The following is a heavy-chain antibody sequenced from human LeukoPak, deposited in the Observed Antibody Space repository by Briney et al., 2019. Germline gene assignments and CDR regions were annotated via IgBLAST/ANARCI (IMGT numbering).Heavy chain of an antibody. J-gene: IGHJ4*02. CDR2: INHSGST. D-gene: IGHD6-13*01. Sequence: SETLSLTCAVYGGSFSGYYWSWIRQPPGKGLEWIGEINHSGSTNYNPSLKSRVTISVDTSKNQFSLKLSSVTAADTAVYYCASLQQQLLVQNWGQGTLVTVSS. CDR1: GGSFSGYY. V-gene: IGHV4-34*01. CDR3: ASLQQQLLVQN.